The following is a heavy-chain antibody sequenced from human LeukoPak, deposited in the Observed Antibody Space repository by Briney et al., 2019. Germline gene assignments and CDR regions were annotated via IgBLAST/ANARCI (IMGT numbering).Heavy chain of an antibody. CDR3: ASSIYDSSGYYGVY. J-gene: IGHJ4*02. D-gene: IGHD3-22*01. CDR2: ISAYNGNT. V-gene: IGHV1-18*01. CDR1: GYSFTSYG. Sequence: ASVKVSCKASGYSFTSYGISWVRQAPGQGLEWMGWISAYNGNTNYAQKLQGRVTMTTDTSTSTAYMELRSLRSDDTAVYYCASSIYDSSGYYGVYWGQGTLVTVSS.